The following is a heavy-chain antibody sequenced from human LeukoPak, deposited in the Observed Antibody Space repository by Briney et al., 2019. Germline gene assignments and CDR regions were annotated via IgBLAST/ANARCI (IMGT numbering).Heavy chain of an antibody. CDR1: GGSFSGYY. D-gene: IGHD5-24*01. J-gene: IGHJ5*02. CDR2: INHSVST. V-gene: IGHV4-34*01. CDR3: ARGQGWNWFDP. Sequence: PSETLSLTCAVYGGSFSGYYWSWIRQPPGKGLEWIGDINHSVSTNYNPSLKSRVTISVDTSKNQFSLKLISVTAADTAVYYCARGQGWNWFDPWGQGTLVTVSS.